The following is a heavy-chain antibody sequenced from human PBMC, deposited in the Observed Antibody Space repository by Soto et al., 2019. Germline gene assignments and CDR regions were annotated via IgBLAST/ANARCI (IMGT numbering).Heavy chain of an antibody. CDR2: INSGSTSV. D-gene: IGHD2-2*01. Sequence: EVQLVESGGGLVQPGGSLRLSCIASGFDFNSYSMNWVRQAPGKGLEWISYINSGSTSVFYADSVKGRFTISRDNAKNSQDLQMNSLRAEDTAVYYCTSSSSPDAYWGQVTLVTVSS. CDR1: GFDFNSYS. V-gene: IGHV3-48*01. CDR3: TSSSSPDAY. J-gene: IGHJ4*02.